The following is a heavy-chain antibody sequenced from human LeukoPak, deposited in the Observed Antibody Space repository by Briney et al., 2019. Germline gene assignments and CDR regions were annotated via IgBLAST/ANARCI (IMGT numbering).Heavy chain of an antibody. D-gene: IGHD2-15*01. J-gene: IGHJ4*02. CDR1: GFTFSNCG. Sequence: GGALRLSCAASGFTFSNCGMHWVRQAPGRGLEWVSFIRYEGSNQYYADSVMGRFTVSIDNSKNTLYLQMNSLRVEATDVYYCARYPSGRYCSGGICSYFDYWGQGTLVTVSS. CDR3: ARYPSGRYCSGGICSYFDY. CDR2: IRYEGSNQ. V-gene: IGHV3-30*02.